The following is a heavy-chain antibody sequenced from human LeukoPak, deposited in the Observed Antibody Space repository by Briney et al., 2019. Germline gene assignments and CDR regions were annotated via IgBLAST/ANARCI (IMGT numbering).Heavy chain of an antibody. CDR3: ARATMGEYSSSSDY. J-gene: IGHJ4*02. Sequence: QSGGSLRLSCAASGFTFSSYGMHWVRQAPGKGLEWVAFIRYDGSNKYYADSVKGRFTISRDNSKNTLYVQMNSLRAEDTAVYYCARATMGEYSSSSDYWGQGTLVTVSS. D-gene: IGHD6-6*01. CDR1: GFTFSSYG. V-gene: IGHV3-30*02. CDR2: IRYDGSNK.